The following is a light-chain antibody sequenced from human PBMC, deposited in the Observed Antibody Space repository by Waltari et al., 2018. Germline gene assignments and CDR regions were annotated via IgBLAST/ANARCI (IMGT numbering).Light chain of an antibody. CDR2: DVS. J-gene: IGLJ2*01. CDR3: SSYTSSSTLGV. Sequence: QSALTQPASVSGSPGQSITISCTGTSSDVGGHNYVSWYQQHPGKAPKLMIYDVSNRPSGVSNRFSGYKSGNTASLTISGLQAEDEADYYCSSYTSSSTLGVFGGGTKLTVL. CDR1: SSDVGGHNY. V-gene: IGLV2-14*01.